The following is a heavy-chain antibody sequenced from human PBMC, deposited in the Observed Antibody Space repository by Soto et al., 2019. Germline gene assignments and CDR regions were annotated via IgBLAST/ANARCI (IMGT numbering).Heavy chain of an antibody. D-gene: IGHD3-3*01. Sequence: QITLNESGPTVVRPTETLTLTCRFSGFSLTTSGVGVGWIRQSPGKAPEWLALIYWDDDKRYSASLKSRLTTTKDTSKNQVALTVSDLDPTDTATYYCAHRVLRTVFGLVTTTAIFFDFWGPGTPVAVSS. V-gene: IGHV2-5*02. CDR2: IYWDDDK. CDR3: AHRVLRTVFGLVTTTAIFFDF. J-gene: IGHJ4*02. CDR1: GFSLTTSGVG.